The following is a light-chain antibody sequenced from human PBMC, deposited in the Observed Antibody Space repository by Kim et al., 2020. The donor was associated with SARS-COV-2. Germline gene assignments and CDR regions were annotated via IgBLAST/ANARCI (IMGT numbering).Light chain of an antibody. J-gene: IGLJ2*01. Sequence: QSVTISCTGTSGDVCGYNYVSWYQQHPGKAPKLMIYDVSKRPSGVPDRFSGSKSGNTASLTISGLQAEDEADYYCCSYAGSYTFVVFGGGTQLTVL. V-gene: IGLV2-11*01. CDR3: CSYAGSYTFVV. CDR2: DVS. CDR1: SGDVCGYNY.